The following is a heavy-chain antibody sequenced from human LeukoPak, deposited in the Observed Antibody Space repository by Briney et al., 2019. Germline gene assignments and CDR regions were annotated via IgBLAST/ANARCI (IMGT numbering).Heavy chain of an antibody. Sequence: SGGSLRLSCAASGFTFSNFAMTWVRQAPGKGLEWVSSIVGSSSTYYADSLKGRFTISRDNAKNSLYLQMNSLRAEDTAVYYCARIGAGSSRDYWGQGTLVTVSS. CDR2: IVGSSST. CDR1: GFTFSNFA. J-gene: IGHJ4*02. CDR3: ARIGAGSSRDY. V-gene: IGHV3-21*01. D-gene: IGHD6-13*01.